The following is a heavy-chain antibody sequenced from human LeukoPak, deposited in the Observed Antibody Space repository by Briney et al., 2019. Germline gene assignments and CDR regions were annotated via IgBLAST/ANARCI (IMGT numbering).Heavy chain of an antibody. CDR3: ARDMGVIFSVFDY. Sequence: GGSLRLSCATSGFTFTSYEFNWVRQAPGKGLEWVSYISTSGSTIYYADSVKGRFTISRDNAKNSLYLQMNSLRAGDTAVYYCARDMGVIFSVFDYWGQGTLVTVSS. D-gene: IGHD3-10*01. J-gene: IGHJ4*02. V-gene: IGHV3-48*03. CDR1: GFTFTSYE. CDR2: ISTSGSTI.